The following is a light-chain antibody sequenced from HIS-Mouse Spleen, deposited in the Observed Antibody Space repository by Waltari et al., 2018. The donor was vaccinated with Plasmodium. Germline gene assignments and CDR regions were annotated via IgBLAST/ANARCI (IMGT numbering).Light chain of an antibody. J-gene: IGLJ3*02. CDR2: EGS. V-gene: IGLV2-23*03. CDR3: CSYAGSSTFV. CDR1: RSDVGSYTL. Sequence: QSALTQPASVSGSPGQSITISCPGTRSDVGSYTLFSWYQQPPGKAPKLMIYEGSKRPSGVSNRFSGSKSGNTASLTISGLQAEDEADYYCCSYAGSSTFVFGGGTKLTVL.